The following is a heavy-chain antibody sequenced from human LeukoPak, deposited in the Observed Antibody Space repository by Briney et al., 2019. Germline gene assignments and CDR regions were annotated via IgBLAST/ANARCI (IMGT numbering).Heavy chain of an antibody. Sequence: PGGSLRLSRAASGVTFSSYGMHWVRQAPGKGLEWVALIRYDGSNKYYADSVKGRFTISRDNSKNTLYLQMNSLRAEDTAVYYCAKDRGGGSRLPYYFDYWGQGTLVTVSS. J-gene: IGHJ4*02. CDR3: AKDRGGGSRLPYYFDY. CDR2: IRYDGSNK. D-gene: IGHD2-15*01. CDR1: GVTFSSYG. V-gene: IGHV3-30*02.